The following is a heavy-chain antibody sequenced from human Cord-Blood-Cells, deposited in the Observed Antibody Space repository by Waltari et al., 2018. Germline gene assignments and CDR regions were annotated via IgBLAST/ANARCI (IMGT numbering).Heavy chain of an antibody. CDR1: GGSFRGYY. D-gene: IGHD3-22*01. J-gene: IGHJ6*02. CDR2: INHSGST. V-gene: IGHV4-34*01. CDR3: ARGRVAYYYDSSGDYYYGMDV. Sequence: QVQLQQWGAGLSKPSETLSLTCAVYGGSFRGYYWSWIRQPPGTGLEWIGDINHSGSTNYNPSLKSRVTISVDTSKNQFSLKLSSVTAADTAVYYCARGRVAYYYDSSGDYYYGMDVWGQGTTVTVSS.